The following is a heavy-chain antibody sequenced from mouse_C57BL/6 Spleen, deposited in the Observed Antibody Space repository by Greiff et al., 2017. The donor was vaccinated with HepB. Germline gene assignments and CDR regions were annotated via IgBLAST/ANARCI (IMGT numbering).Heavy chain of an antibody. CDR1: GYTFTEYT. CDR2: FYPGSGSI. D-gene: IGHD2-5*01. V-gene: IGHV1-62-2*01. J-gene: IGHJ4*01. CDR3: ARHGEEVYSNYGAMDY. Sequence: VQLQQSGAELVKPGASVKLSCKASGYTFTEYTIHWVKQRSGQGLEWIGWFYPGSGSIKYNEKFKDKATLTADTSSSTAYMELSRWTSADSAVYFGARHGEEVYSNYGAMDYWGQGTSVTVSS.